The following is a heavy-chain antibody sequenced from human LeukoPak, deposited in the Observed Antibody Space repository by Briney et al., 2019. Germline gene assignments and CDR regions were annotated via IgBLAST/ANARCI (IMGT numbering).Heavy chain of an antibody. CDR2: INIDGSRT. D-gene: IGHD5-24*01. V-gene: IGHV3-74*01. CDR3: ARDKETATTADLGF. Sequence: PGGSLRLSCAVSGFTFSSYWMHWVRQTPGKGLVWVSRINIDGSRTNNADSVKGRFTISRDNAKNILYLQMNSLRAEDTAVYYCARDKETATTADLGFWGQGTLVTVSS. J-gene: IGHJ4*02. CDR1: GFTFSSYW.